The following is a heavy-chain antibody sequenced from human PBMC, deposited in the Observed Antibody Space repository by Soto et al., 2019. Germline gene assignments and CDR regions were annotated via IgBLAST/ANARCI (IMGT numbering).Heavy chain of an antibody. D-gene: IGHD2-15*01. J-gene: IGHJ6*02. V-gene: IGHV4-31*03. CDR1: GGSISSGGSY. Sequence: QVQLQESGPGLVKPSQTLSLTCTVSGGSISSGGSYWSWIRQHPGKGLEWIGYIYYSGSTYYNPSLKSRVTISVDTSKNQFSLKLSSVTAADTAVYYCARCIRVVGYYGMDVWGQGTTVTVSS. CDR3: ARCIRVVGYYGMDV. CDR2: IYYSGST.